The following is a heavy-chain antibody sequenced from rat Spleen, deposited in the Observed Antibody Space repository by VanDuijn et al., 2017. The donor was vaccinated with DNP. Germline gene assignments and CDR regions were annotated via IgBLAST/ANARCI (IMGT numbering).Heavy chain of an antibody. J-gene: IGHJ2*01. D-gene: IGHD1-11*01. CDR1: GFNFNDYW. V-gene: IGHV4-2*01. Sequence: EVQLVESGGGLVQPGRSLKLSCAASGFNFNDYWMGWVRQAPGKGLEWIGQINKDSSTITYIPSLKDKFTISRDNDQNTLYLQMSKLGSEDTAIYYWARGPNYGGYADYFDYWGQGVMVTVSS. CDR2: INKDSSTI. CDR3: ARGPNYGGYADYFDY.